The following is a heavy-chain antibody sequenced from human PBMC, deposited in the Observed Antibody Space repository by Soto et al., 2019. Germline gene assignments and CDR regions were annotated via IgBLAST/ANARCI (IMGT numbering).Heavy chain of an antibody. Sequence: GGSLRLSCAASGFTFSSYGMHWVRQAPGKGLEWVAVIWYDGSNKYYADSVKGRFTISRDNSKNTLYLQMNSLRAEDTAVYFCAKGSASTYYFDSWGQGTLVTVSS. CDR3: AKGSASTYYFDS. D-gene: IGHD6-19*01. V-gene: IGHV3-33*06. J-gene: IGHJ4*02. CDR1: GFTFSSYG. CDR2: IWYDGSNK.